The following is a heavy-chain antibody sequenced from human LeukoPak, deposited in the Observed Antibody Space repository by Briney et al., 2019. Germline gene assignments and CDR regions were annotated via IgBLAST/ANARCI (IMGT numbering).Heavy chain of an antibody. J-gene: IGHJ4*02. Sequence: GASVKVSCKASGYTFTCNYMHWVRQAPGQGLEWMGWIFPNGGGTEYALKFQGRVTMTRDTSISTAYMELSSLRSDDTAVYYCVAVTYTNYDDFDYWGQGTLGTVSA. D-gene: IGHD4-11*01. CDR3: VAVTYTNYDDFDY. CDR2: IFPNGGGT. CDR1: GYTFTCNY. V-gene: IGHV1-2*02.